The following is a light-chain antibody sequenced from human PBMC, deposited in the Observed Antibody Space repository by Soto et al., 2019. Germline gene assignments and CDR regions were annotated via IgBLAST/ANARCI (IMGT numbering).Light chain of an antibody. CDR2: EGS. CDR1: SSDVGSYNL. V-gene: IGLV2-23*01. J-gene: IGLJ1*01. Sequence: QSALTQPASVSGSPGQSITIYCTGTSSDVGSYNLVSWYQQHPGKAPKLMIYEGSKRPSRVSNRFSVSKSGNTASLTISGLQAEDEADYYCCSYAGSSTYVFGTGTKVTVL. CDR3: CSYAGSSTYV.